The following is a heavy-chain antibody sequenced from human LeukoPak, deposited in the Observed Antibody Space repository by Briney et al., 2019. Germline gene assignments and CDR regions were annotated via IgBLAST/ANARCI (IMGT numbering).Heavy chain of an antibody. V-gene: IGHV3-30*19. J-gene: IGHJ1*01. D-gene: IGHD3-22*01. CDR3: AKDGSVMVNPTYYFDH. CDR1: GFTFSSYG. Sequence: GGSLRLSCAASGFTFSSYGMHWVRQAPGKGLEWVAIISYDGTKTFYADSVKGRFAISRDSPGNMLYLQMNSLRAEDTAVYYCAKDGSVMVNPTYYFDHWGQGVLVTVSS. CDR2: ISYDGTKT.